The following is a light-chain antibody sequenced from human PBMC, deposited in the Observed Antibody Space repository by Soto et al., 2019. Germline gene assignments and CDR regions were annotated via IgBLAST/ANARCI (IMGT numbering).Light chain of an antibody. V-gene: IGLV1-40*01. Sequence: QSVLTQPPSVSGAPGQRVTLSCTGSRSNIGAGYDVHWYQQLPGTAPKLLIYGNSNRPSGVPDRFSGSKSGTSASLAITGLQAEDEADYYCQSYDSSLSAYVFGTGTKVTVL. J-gene: IGLJ1*01. CDR3: QSYDSSLSAYV. CDR2: GNS. CDR1: RSNIGAGYD.